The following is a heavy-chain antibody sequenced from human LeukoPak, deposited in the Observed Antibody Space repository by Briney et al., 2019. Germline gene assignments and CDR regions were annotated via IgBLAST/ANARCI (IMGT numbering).Heavy chain of an antibody. CDR2: LYGGGST. D-gene: IGHD1-26*01. CDR1: GFIVSGHY. CDR3: ATSSVGPSRNWYLDL. Sequence: GGSLRLSCAASGFIVSGHYMIWVRQAPEKGLESVSVLYGGGSTNVADSVRGRFTMSRDTSENTVHLQMNSLRVEDTALYYCATSSVGPSRNWYLDLWGRGTQVTVSS. V-gene: IGHV3-66*01. J-gene: IGHJ2*01.